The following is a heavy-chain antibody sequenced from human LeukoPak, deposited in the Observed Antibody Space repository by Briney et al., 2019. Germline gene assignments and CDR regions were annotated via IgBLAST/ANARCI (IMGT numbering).Heavy chain of an antibody. CDR3: ARRVRGYDILTGYYSYYFDY. D-gene: IGHD3-9*01. V-gene: IGHV4-59*01. CDR2: IYYSGST. J-gene: IGHJ4*02. Sequence: SQTLSLTCTVSGGSISSYYWSWIRQPPGKGLEWIGDIYYSGSTNYNPSLKSRVTISVDTSKNQFSLKLSSVTAADTAVYYCARRVRGYDILTGYYSYYFDYWGQGTLVTVSS. CDR1: GGSISSYY.